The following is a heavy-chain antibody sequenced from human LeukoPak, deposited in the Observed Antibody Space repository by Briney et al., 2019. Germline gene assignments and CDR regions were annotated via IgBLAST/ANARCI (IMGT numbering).Heavy chain of an antibody. CDR3: ARDIWPYAFDI. J-gene: IGHJ3*02. V-gene: IGHV3-7*03. CDR1: GFTFSSYW. Sequence: GGSLRLSCAASGFTFSSYWMSWVRQAPGKGLEWVANIKQDGSEKYYVDSVKGRFTISRHNSKNTLYLQMNSLRAEDTAVYYCARDIWPYAFDIWGQGTMVTVSS. CDR2: IKQDGSEK.